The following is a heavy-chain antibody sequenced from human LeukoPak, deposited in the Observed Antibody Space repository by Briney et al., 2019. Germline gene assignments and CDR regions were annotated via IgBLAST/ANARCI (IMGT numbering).Heavy chain of an antibody. J-gene: IGHJ5*01. CDR3: ARVHHYRFWSEIGWLDS. D-gene: IGHD3-3*01. CDR1: GDSIRSGSNY. V-gene: IGHV4-30-4*08. Sequence: SETLSLTCTVSGDSIRSGSNYWSWIRQSPGKGLEWIGHIYYSGSSNQNPSLNSRVSLSVDTLKNQFSLRLTSVTAADTAVYFCARVHHYRFWSEIGWLDSWGQGTLVTVSS. CDR2: IYYSGSS.